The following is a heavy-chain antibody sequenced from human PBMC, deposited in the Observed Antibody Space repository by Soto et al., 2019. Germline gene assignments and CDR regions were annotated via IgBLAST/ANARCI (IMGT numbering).Heavy chain of an antibody. Sequence: EVQLVESGGVLVKPGDSLRLSCVVSGLKFSDAWMNWVRQAPGKGLAWVGRIKSKGGGETKDYAAPVKGRFAISRDDSRDTLYLQLNSRKTEDTAVYYCAWDNSGRFRTDHWGQVTLVTVSS. CDR1: GLKFSDAW. J-gene: IGHJ4*02. D-gene: IGHD1-26*01. V-gene: IGHV3-15*07. CDR3: AWDNSGRFRTDH. CDR2: IKSKGGGETK.